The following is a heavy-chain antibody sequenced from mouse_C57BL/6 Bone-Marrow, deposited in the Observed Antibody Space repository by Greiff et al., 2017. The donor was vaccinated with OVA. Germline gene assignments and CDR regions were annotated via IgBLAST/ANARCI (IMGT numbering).Heavy chain of an antibody. CDR3: TRWGYGSPFDY. V-gene: IGHV14-4*01. CDR1: GFNIKDDY. D-gene: IGHD1-1*01. J-gene: IGHJ2*01. CDR2: IDPENGDT. Sequence: VQLQQSGAELVRPGASVKLSCTASGFNIKDDYMHWVKQRPEQGLEWIGWIDPENGDTEYASKFQGKATITADTSSNTAYLQLSSLTSEDTAVYDCTRWGYGSPFDYWGQGTTLTVSS.